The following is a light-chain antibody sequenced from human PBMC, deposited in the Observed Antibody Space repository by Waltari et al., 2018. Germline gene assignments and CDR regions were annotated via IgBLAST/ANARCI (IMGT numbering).Light chain of an antibody. Sequence: QSALTQPASVSGSPGQSITISCTGTSSAVGGYNLVSWYQPHPGKAPELVVYEVISRPSGVSNRFSGSKSGNTASLTISGLQAEDGADYYCCSYAGRNIWVFGGGTKLTVL. CDR2: EVI. J-gene: IGLJ3*02. CDR1: SSAVGGYNL. CDR3: CSYAGRNIWV. V-gene: IGLV2-23*02.